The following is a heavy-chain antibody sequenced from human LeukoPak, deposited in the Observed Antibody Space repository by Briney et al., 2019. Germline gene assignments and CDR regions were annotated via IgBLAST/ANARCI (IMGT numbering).Heavy chain of an antibody. CDR3: ARDPIVGSGWYNNWFDP. Sequence: PGGSLRLSCAASGFTFSSYWMHWVRQAPGKGLVWVSRINSDGSSTSYADSVKGRFTLSRDNAKNTLSLQMNSLRAEDTAVYYCARDPIVGSGWYNNWFDPWGQGTLVTVSS. D-gene: IGHD6-19*01. CDR2: INSDGSST. CDR1: GFTFSSYW. J-gene: IGHJ5*02. V-gene: IGHV3-74*01.